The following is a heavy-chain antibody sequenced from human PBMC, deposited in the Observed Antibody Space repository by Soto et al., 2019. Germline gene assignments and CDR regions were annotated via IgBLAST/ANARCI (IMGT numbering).Heavy chain of an antibody. D-gene: IGHD3-3*01. Sequence: PSETLSLTCAVSSGSISSSNWWSWVRRPPGKGLEWIGEIYHSGSTNYNPSLKSRVTISVDKSKNQFSLKLSSVTAADTAVYYCARGRITIFGVVIISPLDYYGMDGWGQGTTVTVSS. J-gene: IGHJ6*02. CDR1: SGSISSSNW. CDR2: IYHSGST. V-gene: IGHV4-4*02. CDR3: ARGRITIFGVVIISPLDYYGMDG.